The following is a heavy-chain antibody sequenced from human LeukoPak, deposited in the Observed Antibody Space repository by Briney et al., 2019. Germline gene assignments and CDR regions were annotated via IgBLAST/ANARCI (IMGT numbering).Heavy chain of an antibody. V-gene: IGHV3-21*01. CDR3: ARESSSSPNDFDY. CDR1: GFTFNTYS. D-gene: IGHD6-13*01. Sequence: GSLRLSCAASGFTFNTYSMSWVRQAPGKGLEWVSSISYSSTYIFYADSVKGRFTISRDNAKNSLYLQMNSLRAEDTAVYYCARESSSSPNDFDYWGQGTLVTVSS. J-gene: IGHJ4*02. CDR2: ISYSSTYI.